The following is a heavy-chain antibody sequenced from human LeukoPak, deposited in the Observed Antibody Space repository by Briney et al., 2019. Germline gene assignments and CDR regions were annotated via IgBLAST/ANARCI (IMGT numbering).Heavy chain of an antibody. D-gene: IGHD3-10*01. Sequence: KTSETLSLTCTVSGGSISSYYWSWIRQPPGKGLEWVGHIYYLGSTNYNPSLKSRATISIDTSKNYFSLRLNSVIAADTAVYYCARDRPGSYWCFDLWGRGTLVTVSS. CDR2: IYYLGST. CDR3: ARDRPGSYWCFDL. V-gene: IGHV4-59*01. CDR1: GGSISSYY. J-gene: IGHJ2*01.